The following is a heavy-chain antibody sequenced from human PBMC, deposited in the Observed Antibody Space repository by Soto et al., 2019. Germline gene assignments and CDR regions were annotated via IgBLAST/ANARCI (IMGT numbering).Heavy chain of an antibody. V-gene: IGHV1-18*04. D-gene: IGHD4-17*01. CDR2: IRNDNGNT. CDR1: GYTFTTTYG. J-gene: IGHJ4*02. CDR3: ATTVTTRTPGDY. Sequence: QVQLVQSGAEVKKPGASVKVACKASGYTFTTTYGISWVRQAPGQGLEWMGWIRNDNGNTKYAQNIQGRVTMTTDTSTSTAYMELRSLRSDDTAVYYCATTVTTRTPGDYWGQGTLVTVSS.